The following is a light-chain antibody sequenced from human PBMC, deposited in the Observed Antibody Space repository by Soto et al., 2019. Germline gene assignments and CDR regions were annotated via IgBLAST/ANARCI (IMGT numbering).Light chain of an antibody. J-gene: IGKJ4*01. V-gene: IGKV2-40*01. CDR2: TVS. Sequence: DIVMTQTPLSRPVTPVEPASISFGSSQILLDSDDGNTYLDWYLQKPGQSPQLLIYTVSYRASGVPDRFSGSGSGTDFTLKISRVEAEDVGVYYCMQRIEFPLTFGGGTKVDIK. CDR3: MQRIEFPLT. CDR1: QILLDSDDGNTY.